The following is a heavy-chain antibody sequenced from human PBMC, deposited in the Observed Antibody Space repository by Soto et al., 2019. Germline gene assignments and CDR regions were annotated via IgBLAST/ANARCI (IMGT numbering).Heavy chain of an antibody. D-gene: IGHD3-3*02. CDR2: ITKTGRST. CDR1: GFTFSDYG. CDR3: TKDADVYTFSFVS. Sequence: PGGSLRLSCATSGFTFSDYGINWVRQAPGKGLEWVSGITKTGRSTFLADSVRGRFTISRDNLNNIVYLQMNSLRADDTALYYFTKDADVYTFSFVSLDQGTMVTVSS. V-gene: IGHV3-23*01. J-gene: IGHJ3*02.